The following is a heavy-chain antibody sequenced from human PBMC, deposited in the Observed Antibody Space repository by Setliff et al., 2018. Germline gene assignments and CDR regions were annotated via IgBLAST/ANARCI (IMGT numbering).Heavy chain of an antibody. J-gene: IGHJ4*02. CDR2: IHYRGTT. CDR3: ARTGTYRYFDY. CDR1: GASISSGTYY. V-gene: IGHV4-39*01. Sequence: PSETLSLTCTVSGASISSGTYYWAWIRQPPGKGLEWIGRIHYRGTTYYNPSLKGRLTISVDTAQNQFSLRLTSVTAADTAVYYCARTGTYRYFDYWGQGALVTVSS. D-gene: IGHD1-1*01.